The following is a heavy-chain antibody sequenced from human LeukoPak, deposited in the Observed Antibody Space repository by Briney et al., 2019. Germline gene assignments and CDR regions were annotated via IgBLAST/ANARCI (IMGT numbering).Heavy chain of an antibody. CDR1: GGSISSYY. Sequence: PSETLSLTCTVSGGSISSYYWSWIRQPPGKGLEWIGYIYYSGSTNYNPSLKSRVTISVDTSKNQFSLKLSSVTAADTAVYYCARQGGSFDPWGQGTLVTVSS. CDR2: IYYSGST. V-gene: IGHV4-59*08. D-gene: IGHD3-16*01. J-gene: IGHJ5*02. CDR3: ARQGGSFDP.